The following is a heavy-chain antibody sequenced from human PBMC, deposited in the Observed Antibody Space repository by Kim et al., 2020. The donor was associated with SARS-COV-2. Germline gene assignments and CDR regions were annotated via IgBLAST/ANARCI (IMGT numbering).Heavy chain of an antibody. D-gene: IGHD6-19*01. CDR1: GGSISSYY. CDR3: ARIIAHSGWSGGPNWFDP. J-gene: IGHJ5*02. CDR2: IYYSGST. Sequence: SETLSLTCTVSGGSISSYYWSWIRQPPGKALEWIGYIYYSGSTNYNPSLKSRVTISVDTSKNQFSLKLSSVTAADTAVYYCARIIAHSGWSGGPNWFDPWGQGTLVTVSS. V-gene: IGHV4-59*01.